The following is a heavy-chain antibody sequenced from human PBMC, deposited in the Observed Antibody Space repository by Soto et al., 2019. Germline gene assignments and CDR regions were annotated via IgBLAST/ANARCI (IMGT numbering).Heavy chain of an antibody. CDR2: IYHSGNT. D-gene: IGHD3-10*01. Sequence: SETLSLTCAVSGGSISSSNWWSWVRQPPGKGLEWIGEIYHSGNTNYNPSLKSRVTISVDKSKNQFSLKLSSVTAADTAVYYCARGDTMVRGVIMSNWFDPWGQGTLVTVSS. V-gene: IGHV4-4*02. J-gene: IGHJ5*02. CDR3: ARGDTMVRGVIMSNWFDP. CDR1: GGSISSSNW.